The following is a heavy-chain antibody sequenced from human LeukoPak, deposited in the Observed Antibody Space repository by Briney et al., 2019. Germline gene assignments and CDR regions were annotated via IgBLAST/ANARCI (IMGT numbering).Heavy chain of an antibody. CDR3: ARGNFWRVDV. D-gene: IGHD3-3*01. Sequence: GGSLRLSCAASGFPFSSHFMSWVRQAPGKGLEWVAKIKPDGSDQYYVDSVKGRFTFSRDNARNSLDLQMNNLRAEDSAVYYCARGNFWRVDVWGQGTTVTVSS. J-gene: IGHJ6*02. V-gene: IGHV3-7*01. CDR2: IKPDGSDQ. CDR1: GFPFSSHF.